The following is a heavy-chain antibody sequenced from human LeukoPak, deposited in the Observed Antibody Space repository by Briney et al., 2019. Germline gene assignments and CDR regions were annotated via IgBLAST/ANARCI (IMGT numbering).Heavy chain of an antibody. CDR3: VSDILRNFDY. CDR2: IYSGGST. V-gene: IGHV3-53*01. CDR1: GFTVNNNY. D-gene: IGHD2-21*01. Sequence: PGGSLRLSCAASGFTVNNNYMSWVRQAPGKGLEGVSIIYSGGSTKYADSVKGRFTISRGTSKNTLYLQMNSLSAEDSAVYYCVSDILRNFDYWGQGTLVTVSS. J-gene: IGHJ4*02.